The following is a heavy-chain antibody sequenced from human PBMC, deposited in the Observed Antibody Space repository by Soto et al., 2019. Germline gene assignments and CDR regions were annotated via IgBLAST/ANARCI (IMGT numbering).Heavy chain of an antibody. J-gene: IGHJ3*01. V-gene: IGHV3-23*04. CDR2: ITNNGDTT. Sequence: EKQLVESGGALAQPGGSLRLSCVGSGFTFSIYALTWVRQAPGKGLEWVSLITNNGDTTFFGDSVKGRSSISRDNSKNTLYLQLENLRAEDTAVYYCAMSAGYGGAFDVWGQGTMVAVSS. D-gene: IGHD5-12*01. CDR3: AMSAGYGGAFDV. CDR1: GFTFSIYA.